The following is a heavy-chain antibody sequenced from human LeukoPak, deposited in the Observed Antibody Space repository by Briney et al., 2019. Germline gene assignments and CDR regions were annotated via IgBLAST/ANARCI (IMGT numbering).Heavy chain of an antibody. D-gene: IGHD2-2*01. V-gene: IGHV4-31*03. CDR1: GASFNSDDQY. J-gene: IGHJ4*02. CDR3: SRGLGSRKLGC. CDR2: IHPSGML. Sequence: SETLSLTCTVSGASFNSDDQYWNWIRQSPGKGLEWIGSIHPSGMLYNNPSLERRVTMSRDTSKNQFSLDLISVTAADTAVYFCSRGLGSRKLGCWGQGILVTVSS.